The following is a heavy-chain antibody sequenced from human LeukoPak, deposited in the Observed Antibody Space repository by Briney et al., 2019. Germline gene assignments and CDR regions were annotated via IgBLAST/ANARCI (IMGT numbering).Heavy chain of an antibody. CDR3: ARDRRTGIAFGFDP. V-gene: IGHV1-2*02. J-gene: IGHJ5*02. CDR2: INPDSGGT. CDR1: GYTFTGYY. D-gene: IGHD2-21*01. Sequence: ASVTVSCKASGYTFTGYYMHWVRQAPGQGLEWMGWINPDSGGTNSAQNFQGRVTMTRDTSISIAYMELSRLRSDDTAVYYCARDRRTGIAFGFDPWGQGRLVSVSS.